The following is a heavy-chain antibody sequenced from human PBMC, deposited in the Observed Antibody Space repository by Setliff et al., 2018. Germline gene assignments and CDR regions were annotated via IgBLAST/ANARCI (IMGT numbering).Heavy chain of an antibody. D-gene: IGHD3-10*01. CDR2: TYYSGDA. Sequence: PSETLSLTCTVSGGSIGTNTYFWGWIRQSPGKGLEWIGNTYYSGDAYYNPSLKSRVTISVDTSRNQFSLKLSSVTAADTAVYYCARHVGSRSRGYNYYYYYMDVWGKGTTVTVSS. CDR1: GGSIGTNTYF. CDR3: ARHVGSRSRGYNYYYYYMDV. J-gene: IGHJ6*03. V-gene: IGHV4-39*01.